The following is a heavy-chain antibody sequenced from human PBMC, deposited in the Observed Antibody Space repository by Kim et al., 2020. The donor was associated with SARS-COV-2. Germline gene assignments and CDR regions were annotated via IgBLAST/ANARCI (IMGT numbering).Heavy chain of an antibody. Sequence: GGSLRLSCAASGFTFNNFGMHWVRQAPGKGLEWVAGISYEGSKKHYADSVNGRFTISRDSFKNTMSLQMGGLTAEDTAVYYCAKANFFLLFGEFQDDAVDLWGQGTMVTVSS. V-gene: IGHV3-30*18. D-gene: IGHD3-10*02. CDR3: AKANFFLLFGEFQDDAVDL. J-gene: IGHJ3*01. CDR2: ISYEGSKK. CDR1: GFTFNNFG.